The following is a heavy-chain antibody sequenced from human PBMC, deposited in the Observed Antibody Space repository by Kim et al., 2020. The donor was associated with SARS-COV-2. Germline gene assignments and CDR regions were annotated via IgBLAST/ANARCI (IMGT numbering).Heavy chain of an antibody. J-gene: IGHJ4*02. CDR1: GYTFTSYA. V-gene: IGHV1-3*01. CDR3: ARVRADTTIVGFDY. CDR2: INAGNGNT. D-gene: IGHD5-18*01. Sequence: ASVKVSCKASGYTFTSYAMHWVRQAPGQRLEWMGWINAGNGNTKYSQKFQGRVTITRDTSASTAYMELSSLRSEDTAVYYCARVRADTTIVGFDYWGQGTLVTVSS.